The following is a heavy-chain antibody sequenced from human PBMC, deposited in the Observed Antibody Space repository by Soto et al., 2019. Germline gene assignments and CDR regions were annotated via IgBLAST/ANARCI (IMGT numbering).Heavy chain of an antibody. Sequence: ESLKISCTGSGYIFSSYWIAWVRQMPGRGLECMGIIYPGDSDTRYSPSFQGQVTISADKSIFTAYLQWSGLKASDTAMYYCARHPGDYWGQGTLVTVSS. D-gene: IGHD3-10*01. J-gene: IGHJ4*02. CDR2: IYPGDSDT. V-gene: IGHV5-51*01. CDR1: GYIFSSYW. CDR3: ARHPGDY.